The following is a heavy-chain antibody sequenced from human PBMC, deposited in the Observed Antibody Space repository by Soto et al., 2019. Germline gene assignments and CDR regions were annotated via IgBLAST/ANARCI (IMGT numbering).Heavy chain of an antibody. Sequence: GGSLRLSCAASGFAFSNYAMHWVRQALGKGLEWVSSISTSIDATYYADSVKGRFTISRDDSKNTLYLQMNSLRAEDSAVYYCAKDRTVAARNFDYWGQGTQVTVSS. D-gene: IGHD6-6*01. CDR2: ISTSIDAT. V-gene: IGHV3-23*01. CDR3: AKDRTVAARNFDY. CDR1: GFAFSNYA. J-gene: IGHJ4*02.